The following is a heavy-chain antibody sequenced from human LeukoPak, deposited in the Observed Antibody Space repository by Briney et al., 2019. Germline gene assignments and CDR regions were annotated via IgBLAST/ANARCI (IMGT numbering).Heavy chain of an antibody. V-gene: IGHV3-21*01. D-gene: IGHD2-15*01. J-gene: IGHJ4*02. CDR1: GFTFSSYS. Sequence: GGSLRLSCAASGFTFSSYSMNWVRQAPGKGLEWVSSISSSSSYIYYADSVKGRFTISRDNAKNSLYLQMNSLRAEDTAVYYCARGLGGAGYFARGNYFDYWGQGTLVTVSS. CDR2: ISSSSSYI. CDR3: ARGLGGAGYFARGNYFDY.